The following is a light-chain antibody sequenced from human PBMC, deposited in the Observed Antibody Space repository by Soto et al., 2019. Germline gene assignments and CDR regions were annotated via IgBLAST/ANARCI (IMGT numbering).Light chain of an antibody. CDR3: QQYNNWPPLT. V-gene: IGKV3-15*01. CDR2: GAS. CDR1: QSVSSN. J-gene: IGKJ4*01. Sequence: EIVMTQSPATLSVSPGERATLSCRASQSVSSNLAWYQQKPGQAPRLLIYGASNRATGIPARFSGSGSGTEFTLTISSLQSEDFAVYDCQQYNNWPPLTFGGGTKVEIK.